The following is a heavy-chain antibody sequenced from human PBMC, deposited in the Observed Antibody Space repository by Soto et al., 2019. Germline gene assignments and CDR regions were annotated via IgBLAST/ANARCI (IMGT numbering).Heavy chain of an antibody. J-gene: IGHJ4*01. CDR3: ARTQGEIFIPAVEIY. D-gene: IGHD3-10*01. V-gene: IGHV4-30-4*01. CDR2: IYYSGST. CDR1: GGSISSGDYY. Sequence: QVQLQESGPGLVKPSQTLSLTCTVSGGSISSGDYYWSWIRQPPGKGLEWIGYIYYSGSTYYNPSLKSRVTSSVDPSRNQFSLRLSSVTAADTAVYYCARTQGEIFIPAVEIYLVQGTLVTVSS.